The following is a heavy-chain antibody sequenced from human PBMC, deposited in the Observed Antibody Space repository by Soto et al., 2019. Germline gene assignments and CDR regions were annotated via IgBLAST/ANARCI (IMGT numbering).Heavy chain of an antibody. J-gene: IGHJ4*02. D-gene: IGHD3-22*01. V-gene: IGHV4-31*03. CDR1: GGSISSGGYY. CDR3: ARAGIVVAYYFHY. CDR2: IYYSGST. Sequence: QVQLQESGPGLVKPSQTLSLTCTVSGGSISSGGYYWSWIRQHPGKGLEWIGYIYYSGSTYYNPSPKSRVTISVDTSKNRFSLKLSSVTAADTAVYYCARAGIVVAYYFHYWGQGTLVTVSS.